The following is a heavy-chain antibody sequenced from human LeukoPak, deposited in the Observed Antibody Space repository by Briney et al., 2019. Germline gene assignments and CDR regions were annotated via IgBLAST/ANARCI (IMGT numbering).Heavy chain of an antibody. CDR1: GFTFSSYW. D-gene: IGHD2-8*01. CDR3: AKGLMVYAILKDWFDP. Sequence: PGGSLRLSCAASGFTFSSYWMSWVRQAPGKGLEWVANIKQDGSEKYYVDSVKGRFTISRDNAKNSLYLQMNSLRAEDTAVYYCAKGLMVYAILKDWFDPWGQGTLVTVSS. V-gene: IGHV3-7*03. J-gene: IGHJ5*02. CDR2: IKQDGSEK.